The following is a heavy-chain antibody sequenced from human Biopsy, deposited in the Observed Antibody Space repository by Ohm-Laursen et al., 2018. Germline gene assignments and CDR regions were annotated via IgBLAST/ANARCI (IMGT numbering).Heavy chain of an antibody. CDR3: AADADGYYTEFDY. D-gene: IGHD3-3*01. J-gene: IGHJ4*02. Sequence: SVKVSCKTSGGPSSNYAFSWVRQAPGQGLEWVGRIVPVLGHLNYAQRFQGRVPITADKSTSYVFMELSRLTSGDTAVYYCAADADGYYTEFDYWGPGTLVTVSS. CDR2: IVPVLGHL. V-gene: IGHV1-69*04. CDR1: GGPSSNYA.